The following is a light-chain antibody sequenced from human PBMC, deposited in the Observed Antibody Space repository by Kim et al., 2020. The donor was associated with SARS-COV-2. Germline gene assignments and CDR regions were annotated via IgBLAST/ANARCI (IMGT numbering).Light chain of an antibody. J-gene: IGKJ4*01. CDR1: QSVRNY. CDR2: DAS. CDR3: QQRAIWPQVT. V-gene: IGKV3-11*01. Sequence: YPGERATLSCRASQSVRNYLAWYQQKPGQAPRLLIYDASNRATDVPARFSGSGSGTDFTLTISSLEPEDFAVYYCQQRAIWPQVTFGGGTKVDIK.